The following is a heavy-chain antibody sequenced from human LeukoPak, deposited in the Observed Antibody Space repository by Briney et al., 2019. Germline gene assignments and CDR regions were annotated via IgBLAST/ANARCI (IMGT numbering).Heavy chain of an antibody. CDR3: ARGGSGSYYGSRFDP. CDR2: IYHSGST. CDR1: GYSISSVYY. Sequence: PSETLSLTCTVSGYSISSVYYWGWIRQPPGKGLEWIGSIYHSGSTYYNPSLKSRVTISVDTPKNQFSLKLSSVTAADTAVYYCARGGSGSYYGSRFDPWGQGTLVTVSS. D-gene: IGHD3-10*01. J-gene: IGHJ5*02. V-gene: IGHV4-38-2*02.